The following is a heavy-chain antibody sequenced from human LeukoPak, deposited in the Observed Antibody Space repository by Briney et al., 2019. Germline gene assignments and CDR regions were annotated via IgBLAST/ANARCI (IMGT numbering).Heavy chain of an antibody. V-gene: IGHV1-46*01. Sequence: ASVKVTCKASGYTFTSYYMHWVRQAPGQGLEWMGIINPSGGSTSYAQKFQGRVTMTRDTSTSTVYMELSSLRSEDTAVYYCAKGVWFGELSDYWGQGTLVTVSS. CDR3: AKGVWFGELSDY. D-gene: IGHD3-10*01. CDR2: INPSGGST. CDR1: GYTFTSYY. J-gene: IGHJ4*02.